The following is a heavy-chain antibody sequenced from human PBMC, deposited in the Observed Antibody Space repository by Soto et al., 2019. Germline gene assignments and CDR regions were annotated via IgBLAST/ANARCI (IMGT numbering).Heavy chain of an antibody. J-gene: IGHJ1*01. Sequence: EVQLVESGGGLVQPGGSLRLSCVASGFTLSSYWMSWVRQAPGKGPEWVANIKGDGSEKYYADSVNGRFTISRDNAKNSLLLEMNSLRAEDTALYYCARCVGAVAGSNLGQGTLVTVSS. CDR2: IKGDGSEK. D-gene: IGHD6-19*01. CDR1: GFTLSSYW. CDR3: ARCVGAVAGSN. V-gene: IGHV3-7*05.